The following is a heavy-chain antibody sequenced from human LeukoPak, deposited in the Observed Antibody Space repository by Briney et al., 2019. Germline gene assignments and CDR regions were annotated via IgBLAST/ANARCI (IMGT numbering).Heavy chain of an antibody. D-gene: IGHD5-12*01. CDR3: ARCEKYSGYDLWALYFDY. CDR1: GGSFSGYY. CDR2: INHSGST. J-gene: IGHJ4*02. V-gene: IGHV4-34*01. Sequence: SETLSLTCAVYGGSFSGYYWSWIRQPPGKGLEWIGEINHSGSTNYNPSLKSRVTISVDTSKNQFSLKLSPVTAADTAVYYCARCEKYSGYDLWALYFDYWGQGTLVTVSS.